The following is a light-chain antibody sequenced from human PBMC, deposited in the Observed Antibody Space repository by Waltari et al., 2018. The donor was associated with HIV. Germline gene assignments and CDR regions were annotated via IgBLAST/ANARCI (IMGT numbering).Light chain of an antibody. CDR2: GNS. CDR1: SSNIGAGYD. V-gene: IGLV1-40*01. CDR3: QSYDSSLSGRV. J-gene: IGLJ3*02. Sequence: QSVLTQPPSVSGAPGQRVTISCTGSSSNIGAGYDLPRYQQLPGTAPKLLIYGNSNRPSGVPDRFSGSKSATSASLAITGLQAEDEADYYCQSYDSSLSGRVFGGGTKLTVL.